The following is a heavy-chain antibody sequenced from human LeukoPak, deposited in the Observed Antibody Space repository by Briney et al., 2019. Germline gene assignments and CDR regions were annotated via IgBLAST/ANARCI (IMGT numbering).Heavy chain of an antibody. Sequence: ASVKVSCKASGYTFTGYYMHWVRQAPGQGLEWMGWINPNSGGTNYAQKFQGRVTMTRDTSISTAYMELSRLRSDDTAVYYCARSGAYYDSSGYYYEGYFDYWGQGTLVTVSS. D-gene: IGHD3-22*01. V-gene: IGHV1-2*02. CDR1: GYTFTGYY. J-gene: IGHJ4*02. CDR2: INPNSGGT. CDR3: ARSGAYYDSSGYYYEGYFDY.